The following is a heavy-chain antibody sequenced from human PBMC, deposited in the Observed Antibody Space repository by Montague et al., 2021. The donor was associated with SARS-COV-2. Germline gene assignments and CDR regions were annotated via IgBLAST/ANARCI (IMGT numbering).Heavy chain of an antibody. J-gene: IGHJ4*02. CDR2: ISISGST. Sequence: TLSLTCTVSGGSISSGSYYLSWIRQPAGKGLEWIGRISISGSTNYNPSLKSRVTISVDTSKNQFSLKLSSVTAAYTAVYYCARDIAVAGLFDYWGQGTLGTVAS. D-gene: IGHD6-19*01. V-gene: IGHV4-61*02. CDR1: GGSISSGSYY. CDR3: ARDIAVAGLFDY.